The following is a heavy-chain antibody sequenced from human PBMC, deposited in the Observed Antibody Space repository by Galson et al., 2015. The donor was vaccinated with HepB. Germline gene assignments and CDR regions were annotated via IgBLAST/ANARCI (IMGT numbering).Heavy chain of an antibody. V-gene: IGHV1-46*01. CDR1: GYTFTNHY. Sequence: SGAEVKKPEESLRISCKASGYTFTNHYMHWVRQAPGQGLEWMGIINPSDGSTTYAQKFQGRVTMTRDTSTSTVFMEMSSLRSEDTAVYYCARVAVEYQLLRGSFDHWGQGTLVTVSS. CDR3: ARVAVEYQLLRGSFDH. J-gene: IGHJ4*02. D-gene: IGHD2-2*01. CDR2: INPSDGST.